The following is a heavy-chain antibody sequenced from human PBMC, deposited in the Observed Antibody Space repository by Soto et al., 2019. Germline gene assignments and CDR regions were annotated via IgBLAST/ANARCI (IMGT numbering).Heavy chain of an antibody. CDR3: AKNYCRRSICNLPNWFDS. J-gene: IGHJ5*01. Sequence: EVQLVESGGGLVQPGGSLRLSCEVSGFTFRNYWMSWVRQAPGKGLEWVATIKQDGSEEYYVDSVKGRLTISRDNAKNSLYLQMNSLRADDTAVYYCAKNYCRRSICNLPNWFDSWGQGTLVTVSS. D-gene: IGHD1-7*01. CDR1: GFTFRNYW. V-gene: IGHV3-7*01. CDR2: IKQDGSEE.